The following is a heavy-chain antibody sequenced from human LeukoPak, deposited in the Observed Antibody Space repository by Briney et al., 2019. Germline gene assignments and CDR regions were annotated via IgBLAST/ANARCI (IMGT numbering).Heavy chain of an antibody. CDR2: INHSGST. J-gene: IGHJ2*01. V-gene: IGHV4-34*01. Sequence: SETLSLTCAVYGGSFSGYYWSWIRQPPGKGLEWIGEINHSGSTNYNPSLKSRVTISIDTSKDQFSLKLSSVTAADTAVYYCARGYCSGGGCYSGWYFDLWGRGTLVTVSS. CDR1: GGSFSGYY. CDR3: ARGYCSGGGCYSGWYFDL. D-gene: IGHD2-15*01.